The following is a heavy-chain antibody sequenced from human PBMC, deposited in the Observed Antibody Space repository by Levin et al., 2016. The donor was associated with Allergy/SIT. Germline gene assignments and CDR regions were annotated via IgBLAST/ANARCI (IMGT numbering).Heavy chain of an antibody. J-gene: IGHJ4*02. D-gene: IGHD6-13*01. CDR3: TSSTRGIAAAND. CDR1: GFTFGDYA. CDR2: IRSKAYGGTT. Sequence: GGSLRLSCTASGFTFGDYAMSWFRQAPGKGLEWVGFIRSKAYGGTTEYAASVKGRFTISRDDSKSIAYLQMNSLKTEDTAVYYCTSSTRGIAAANDWGQGTLVTVSS. V-gene: IGHV3-49*03.